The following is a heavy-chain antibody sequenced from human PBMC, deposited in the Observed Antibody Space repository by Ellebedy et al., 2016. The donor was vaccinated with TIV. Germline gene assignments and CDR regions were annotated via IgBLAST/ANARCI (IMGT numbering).Heavy chain of an antibody. CDR3: ARDRASMTMILVEFYYYGMDV. V-gene: IGHV1-18*01. Sequence: ASVKVSCKASGYTFNKYGITWVRQAPGQGLEWMGWISAYNGNTNYARELQGRVTMTTDTSTSTAYMELASLRSDDTAVYYCARDRASMTMILVEFYYYGMDVWGQGTTVTVSS. D-gene: IGHD3-22*01. J-gene: IGHJ6*02. CDR1: GYTFNKYG. CDR2: ISAYNGNT.